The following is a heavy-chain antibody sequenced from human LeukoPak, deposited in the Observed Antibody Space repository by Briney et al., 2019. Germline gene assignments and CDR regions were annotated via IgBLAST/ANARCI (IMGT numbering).Heavy chain of an antibody. CDR2: IYYSGST. Sequence: PSETLSLTCTVSGGSITSSNYYWAWIRQPPGKGLEWIATIYYSGSTYYNPSLKSRVTISVDTSKNQFSLKLSSVTAADTAVYYCARQFRGVIHYWGQGTLVTVSS. CDR3: ARQFRGVIHY. CDR1: GGSITSSNYY. V-gene: IGHV4-39*07. D-gene: IGHD3-10*01. J-gene: IGHJ4*02.